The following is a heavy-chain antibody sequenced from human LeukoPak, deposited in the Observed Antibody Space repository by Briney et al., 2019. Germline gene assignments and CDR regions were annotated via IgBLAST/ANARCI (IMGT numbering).Heavy chain of an antibody. D-gene: IGHD3-22*01. V-gene: IGHV3-21*04. CDR3: ARAYSYCYDSSGYYYLPLY. Sequence: PGGSLRLSCAASGFTFSSYSMNWVRQAPGKGLEWVSSISSSSSYIYYADSVKGRFTIARDKGKNSLYLQMNSLRAEDTAVYYCARAYSYCYDSSGYYYLPLYWGQGTLVTVSS. CDR1: GFTFSSYS. J-gene: IGHJ4*02. CDR2: ISSSSSYI.